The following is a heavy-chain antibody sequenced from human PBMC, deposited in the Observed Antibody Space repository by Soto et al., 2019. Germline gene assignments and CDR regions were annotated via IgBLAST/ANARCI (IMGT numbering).Heavy chain of an antibody. D-gene: IGHD4-17*01. CDR3: ARETSTVITLDY. CDR2: IWYDGSNK. Sequence: QVQLVESGGGVVQPGRSLRLSCAASGFTFNSYDMHWVRQAPGNGLEWVAVIWYDGSNKYYADSVKGRFTISRDNSKNTLFLQMNSLRAEDTAMYYCARETSTVITLDYWGQGTLVTVSS. J-gene: IGHJ4*02. CDR1: GFTFNSYD. V-gene: IGHV3-33*01.